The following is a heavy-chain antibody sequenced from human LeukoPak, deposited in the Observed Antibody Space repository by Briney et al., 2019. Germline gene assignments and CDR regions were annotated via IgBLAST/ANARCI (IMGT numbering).Heavy chain of an antibody. J-gene: IGHJ4*02. CDR1: GGSITSYY. D-gene: IGHD1-26*01. CDR3: ARGEEADY. V-gene: IGHV4-59*01. CDR2: ISYSGST. Sequence: SETLPLTCTVSGGSITSYYWSWIRQPPGKGLEWIGYISYSGSTNYNPSLKSRVTISVDTSKKQFSLRLSSVTAADTAVYYCARGEEADYWGQGTLVTVSS.